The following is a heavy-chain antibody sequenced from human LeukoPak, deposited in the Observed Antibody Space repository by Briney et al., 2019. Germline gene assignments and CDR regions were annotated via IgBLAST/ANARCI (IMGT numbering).Heavy chain of an antibody. V-gene: IGHV3-7*04. CDR1: GFTLSSYW. CDR3: ARLYYYGSGNYYIYFDY. Sequence: GGSLRLSCAASGFTLSSYWMSWLRQAPGKGLEWVANRNQEGSEKYYVDSVRGRFTISRDNAKNSLFLQMNSLRAEDTAVYYCARLYYYGSGNYYIYFDYWGEGTLVGLCS. CDR2: RNQEGSEK. J-gene: IGHJ4*02. D-gene: IGHD3-10*01.